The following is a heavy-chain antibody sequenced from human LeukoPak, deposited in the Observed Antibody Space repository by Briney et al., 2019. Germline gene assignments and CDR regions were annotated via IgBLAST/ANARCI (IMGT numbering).Heavy chain of an antibody. Sequence: GGSLRLSCVTSGFTFNSSSMSWVRQAPGKGLEWVAFIGHFTGDIFYADSVKGRFNISRDDAKDSVYLQMNSHRVEDTSVYFCARDPYTGSMFDYWGHGTLVTVSS. CDR2: IGHFTGDI. J-gene: IGHJ4*01. CDR3: ARDPYTGSMFDY. CDR1: GFTFNSSS. V-gene: IGHV3-21*05. D-gene: IGHD1-1*01.